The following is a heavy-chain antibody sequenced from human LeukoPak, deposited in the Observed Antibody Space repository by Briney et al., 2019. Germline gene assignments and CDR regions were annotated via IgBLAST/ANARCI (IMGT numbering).Heavy chain of an antibody. Sequence: PGGALRLSCAVSGITLRNYGMSWVRQAPGKGLEWVAGISDSGGSTHYTDSVKGRFTSSRDNAKNSLYLQMNSLRAEDTAVYYCARTANFAAGYYIDYWGQGTLVTVSS. V-gene: IGHV3-23*01. CDR2: ISDSGGST. J-gene: IGHJ4*02. CDR3: ARTANFAAGYYIDY. D-gene: IGHD6-13*01. CDR1: GITLRNYG.